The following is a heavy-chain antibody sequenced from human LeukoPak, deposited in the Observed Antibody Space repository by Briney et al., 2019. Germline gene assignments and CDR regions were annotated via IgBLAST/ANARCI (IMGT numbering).Heavy chain of an antibody. Sequence: GRSLRLSCAASGFTFSSYGMHWVRQAPGKGLEWVAVISYDGFNPYYADSVKGRFTISRDNSKNTLWLQMNSLRAEDTAVYYCAKDKGSGYDTTGHFDLWGRGTLVTVSS. D-gene: IGHD5-12*01. J-gene: IGHJ2*01. CDR2: ISYDGFNP. CDR3: AKDKGSGYDTTGHFDL. V-gene: IGHV3-30*18. CDR1: GFTFSSYG.